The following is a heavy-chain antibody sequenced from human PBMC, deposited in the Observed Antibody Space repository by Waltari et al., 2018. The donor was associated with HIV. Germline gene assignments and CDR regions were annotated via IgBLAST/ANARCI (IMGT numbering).Heavy chain of an antibody. CDR3: ARYYCSGGSCSDY. V-gene: IGHV4-61*02. CDR1: GGSIRSGSYH. J-gene: IGHJ4*02. D-gene: IGHD2-15*01. Sequence: QVQLQESGPGLVTPSQTLSLTCTVSGGSIRSGSYHWSRLRQPAGKGLEWIGRIYTSGRTNYNPSLKSRVTISVDTSKNQFSLKLSSVTAADTAVYYCARYYCSGGSCSDYWGQGTLVTVSS. CDR2: IYTSGRT.